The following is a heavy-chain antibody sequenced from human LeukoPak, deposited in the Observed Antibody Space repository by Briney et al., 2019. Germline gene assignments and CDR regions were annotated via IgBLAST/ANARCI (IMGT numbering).Heavy chain of an antibody. J-gene: IGHJ6*03. V-gene: IGHV1-69*13. CDR3: ALFDSLYYYYYMDV. D-gene: IGHD3-9*01. CDR1: GYTFTTYY. CDR2: IIPIFGTA. Sequence: GASVKVSCKASGYTFTTYYIHWVRQAPGQGLEWMGGIIPIFGTANYAQKFQGRVTITADESTSTAYMELSSLRSEDTAVYYCALFDSLYYYYYMDVWGKGTTVTISS.